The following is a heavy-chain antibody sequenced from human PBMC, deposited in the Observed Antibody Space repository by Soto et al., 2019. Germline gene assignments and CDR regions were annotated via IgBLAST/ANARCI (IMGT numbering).Heavy chain of an antibody. CDR2: ILSNYNT. CDR3: ARRVNGYFDY. CDR1: GFRFRDYT. V-gene: IGHV3-23*05. Sequence: GGSLRLSCAASGFRFRDYTMSWVRQAPGKVLESISVILSNYNTYYTDSVRGRFTISRDSSKNMLYLEMNSLRAEDTAVYYCARRVNGYFDYWGQGALVTVSS. D-gene: IGHD2-8*01. J-gene: IGHJ4*02.